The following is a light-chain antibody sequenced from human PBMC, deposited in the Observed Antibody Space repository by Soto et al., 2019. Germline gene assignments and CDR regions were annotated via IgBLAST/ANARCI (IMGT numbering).Light chain of an antibody. Sequence: LTQPASVSGSPGQSITISCTGTTSDVGRYNYVSWYQQHPGKAPKLIIYDVSNRPSGVSNRFSGSKSGNTASLTISGLQAEDEADYYCNSYTSSSTYVFRTGTKVTVL. V-gene: IGLV2-14*01. CDR2: DVS. J-gene: IGLJ1*01. CDR1: TSDVGRYNY. CDR3: NSYTSSSTYV.